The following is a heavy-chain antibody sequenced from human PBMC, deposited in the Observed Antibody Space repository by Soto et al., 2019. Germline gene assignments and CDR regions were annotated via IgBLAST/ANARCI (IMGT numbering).Heavy chain of an antibody. J-gene: IGHJ4*02. CDR1: GYGFTTYG. D-gene: IGHD1-1*01. CDR2: ISAHNGNT. V-gene: IGHV1-18*01. CDR3: ARGRYGDY. Sequence: QVHLVQSGAEVKKPGASVKVSCKGSGYGFTTYGITWVRQAPGQGLEWMAWISAHNGNTNYAQKLQGRVTVTRDTSTSTASMEVRRRRCADTAVYYCARGRYGDYWGQGALVTVSS.